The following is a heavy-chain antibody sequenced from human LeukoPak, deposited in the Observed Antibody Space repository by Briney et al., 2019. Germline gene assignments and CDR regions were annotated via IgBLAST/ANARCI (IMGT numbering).Heavy chain of an antibody. Sequence: PGGSLRLSCAASGFSFSIYFMNWIRQSPGKGLEWIGSIHPSGTLYNNPSLESRVTMSMDTSKNQFSLNLNSVTAADTAVYFCSRGLDSRKLGYWGQGTLVTVSS. D-gene: IGHD3-22*01. CDR1: GFSFSIYF. V-gene: IGHV4-4*07. CDR2: IHPSGTL. J-gene: IGHJ4*02. CDR3: SRGLDSRKLGY.